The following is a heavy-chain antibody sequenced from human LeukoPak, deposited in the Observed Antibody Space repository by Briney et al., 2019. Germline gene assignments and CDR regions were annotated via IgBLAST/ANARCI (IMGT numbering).Heavy chain of an antibody. V-gene: IGHV3-73*01. Sequence: GETLCLTCAVYGCTFSGSARHWVRQASGKGLEWVGRIRSKASSYATEYAESMKGRVNISRVDSKNTAYRQMNSLKTEDKAVDYCTRPEYSSGWYLGYWGQGTLVTVSS. CDR3: TRPEYSSGWYLGY. CDR1: GCTFSGSA. CDR2: IRSKASSYAT. J-gene: IGHJ4*02. D-gene: IGHD6-19*01.